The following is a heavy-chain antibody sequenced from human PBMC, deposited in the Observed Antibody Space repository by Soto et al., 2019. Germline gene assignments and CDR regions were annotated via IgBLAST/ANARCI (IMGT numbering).Heavy chain of an antibody. CDR1: GGSFSGYY. V-gene: IGHV4-34*01. D-gene: IGHD3-22*01. CDR3: ARVFYYYDSSGYYVYFDY. J-gene: IGHJ4*02. Sequence: SETLSLTCAVYGGSFSGYYWSWIRQPPGKGLEWIGEINHSGSTNYNPSLKSRVTISVDTSKNQFSLKLSSVTAADTAVYYCARVFYYYDSSGYYVYFDYWGQGTLVTVSS. CDR2: INHSGST.